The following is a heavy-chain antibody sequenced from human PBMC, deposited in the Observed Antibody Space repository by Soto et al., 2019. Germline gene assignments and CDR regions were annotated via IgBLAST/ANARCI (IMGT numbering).Heavy chain of an antibody. CDR3: WRDDFGHNPRGFGP. D-gene: IGHD4-17*01. Sequence: PSETLSLTCTVSGDFISYYSWAWIRQSAGKGLEWIGRVYSTGTIFYNPSLKSGATMSVATPKNQFSLKLTAWNLAAPAVNYLWRDDFGHNPRGFGPLGQGNLGTVSS. CDR1: GDFISYYS. CDR2: VYSTGTI. J-gene: IGHJ5*02. V-gene: IGHV4-4*07.